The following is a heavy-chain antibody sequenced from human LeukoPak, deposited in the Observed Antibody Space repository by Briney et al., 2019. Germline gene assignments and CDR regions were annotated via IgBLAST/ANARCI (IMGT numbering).Heavy chain of an antibody. CDR1: GFTFSNYG. CDR3: AKDLIGYGDYGFDP. J-gene: IGHJ5*02. Sequence: GGSLRLSCAASGFTFSNYGMHWVRQAPGKGLEWVAVISYDGSNKYYADSVKGRFTISRDNSKNTLYLQMNSLRAEDTAVYYCAKDLIGYGDYGFDPWGQGTLVTVSS. V-gene: IGHV3-30*18. D-gene: IGHD4-17*01. CDR2: ISYDGSNK.